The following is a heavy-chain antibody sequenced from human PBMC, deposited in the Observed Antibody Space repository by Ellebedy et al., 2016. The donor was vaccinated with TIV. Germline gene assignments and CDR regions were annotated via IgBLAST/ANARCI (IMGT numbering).Heavy chain of an antibody. CDR1: GFTVSASY. J-gene: IGHJ6*02. D-gene: IGHD6-13*01. CDR2: IYSGGST. V-gene: IGHV3-53*01. Sequence: PGGSLRLSCEASGFTVSASYLSWVRQAPGKGLEWVSTIYSGGSTNYADSVKGRFTISRDNARNSLYLQMYSLRAEDTAVYYCVKCIAATGRVLYQFYGMDVWGQGTTVTVS. CDR3: VKCIAATGRVLYQFYGMDV.